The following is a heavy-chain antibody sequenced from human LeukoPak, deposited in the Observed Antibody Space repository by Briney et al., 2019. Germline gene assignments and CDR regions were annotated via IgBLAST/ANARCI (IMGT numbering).Heavy chain of an antibody. CDR1: GFTFSSYG. V-gene: IGHV3-23*01. CDR3: ARDNVVDSYRYYYYMDV. CDR2: ISGSGGST. J-gene: IGHJ6*03. Sequence: TGGSLRLSCAASGFTFSSYGMSWVRQAPGKGLEWVSAISGSGGSTYYADSVKGRFTISRDNAKNSLYLQMNSLRAEDTAVYYCARDNVVDSYRYYYYMDVWGKGTTVTVSS. D-gene: IGHD5-18*01.